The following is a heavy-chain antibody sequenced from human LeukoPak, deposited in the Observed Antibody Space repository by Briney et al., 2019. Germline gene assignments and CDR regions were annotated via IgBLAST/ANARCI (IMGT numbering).Heavy chain of an antibody. CDR1: GFTFSTYA. D-gene: IGHD1-14*01. CDR2: ISGSGGST. J-gene: IGHJ4*02. V-gene: IGHV3-23*01. Sequence: GGSLRLSCTASGFTFSTYAMRWVRQAPGKGLEWVSAISGSGGSTYYADSVKGRFTISRDNSKNTLYLQMNSLRAEDTAVYYCAKPRTTGYADYWGQGTLVTVSS. CDR3: AKPRTTGYADY.